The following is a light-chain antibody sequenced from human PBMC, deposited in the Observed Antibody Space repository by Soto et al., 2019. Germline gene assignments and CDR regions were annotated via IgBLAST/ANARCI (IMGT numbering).Light chain of an antibody. CDR2: DNN. V-gene: IGLV1-51*01. CDR1: TSNIGAGY. Sequence: QSVLTQPPSVSGAPGQRVTISCTGSTSNIGAGYEVHWYQQLPGTAPKLLIYDNNKRPSGIPDRFSGSKSGTSGTLDITGLQTGDEADYYCATWDGSLPGEVFGGGTKLTVL. J-gene: IGLJ2*01. CDR3: ATWDGSLPGEV.